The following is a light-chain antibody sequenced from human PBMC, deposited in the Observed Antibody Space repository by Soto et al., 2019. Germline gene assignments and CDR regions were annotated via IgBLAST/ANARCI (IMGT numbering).Light chain of an antibody. CDR1: SSDVGSYNY. Sequence: QSALTQPRSVSGSPGQSVTISCIGSSSDVGSYNYVSWYQRHPGKGPKLIIHDVNRRPSGVPDRFSGSKSGNTASLTISGLQSEDEADYYCQSYDSSLSGYVVFGGGTKLTVL. CDR2: DVN. J-gene: IGLJ2*01. CDR3: QSYDSSLSGYVV. V-gene: IGLV2-11*01.